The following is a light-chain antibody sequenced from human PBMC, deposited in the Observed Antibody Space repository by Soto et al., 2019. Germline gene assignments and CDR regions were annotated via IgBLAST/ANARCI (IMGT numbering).Light chain of an antibody. CDR2: SSN. J-gene: IGLJ2*01. V-gene: IGLV1-44*01. CDR1: SSNIGSNS. CDR3: AAWADSLKGLV. Sequence: QSVLTQPPSASGTPGQRVTISCSGSSSNIGSNSVNWYQQLPGTAPKLLMYSSNQRPSGVPDRFSGSKSGTSASLAISGLQSEDEADYYCAAWADSLKGLVFGGGTKLTVL.